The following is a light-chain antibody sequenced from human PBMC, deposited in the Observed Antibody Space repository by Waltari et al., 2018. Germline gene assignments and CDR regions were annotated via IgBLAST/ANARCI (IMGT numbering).Light chain of an antibody. Sequence: EIVLTQSPGTLSLSPGERATLSCRASESVSSTYLAWYQQKPGQAPRLVIHGASSRATGIPDRFSGSVSGTDFTLTISRLEPEDFAVYFCLQYGNSPLTFGPGTKVDIK. CDR1: ESVSSTY. V-gene: IGKV3-20*01. CDR2: GAS. J-gene: IGKJ3*01. CDR3: LQYGNSPLT.